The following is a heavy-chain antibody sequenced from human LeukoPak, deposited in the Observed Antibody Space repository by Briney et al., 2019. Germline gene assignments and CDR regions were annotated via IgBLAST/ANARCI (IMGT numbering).Heavy chain of an antibody. CDR2: ISGTGGYT. CDR1: GFTFSSYA. J-gene: IGHJ4*02. D-gene: IGHD4-17*01. CDR3: ATTREPYGDYPKFDY. Sequence: GGSLRLSCGASGFTFSSYAMTWVRQAPGKGLEWVSAISGTGGYTYYTDSVKGRFTISRDNSKNTLYLEMNSLKVEDTAIYYCATTREPYGDYPKFDYWGQGTLVTVSS. V-gene: IGHV3-23*01.